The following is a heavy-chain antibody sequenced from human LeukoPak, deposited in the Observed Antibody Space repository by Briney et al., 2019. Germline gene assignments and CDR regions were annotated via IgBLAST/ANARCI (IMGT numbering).Heavy chain of an antibody. Sequence: GGSLRLSCAASGFTFSSYWMSWVRQAPGKGLEWVAVIWYDGSNKYYADSVKGRFTISRDNSKNTLYLQMNSLRAEDTAVYYCARGQYYFGTGFDKGVFDYWGQGTLVTVSS. J-gene: IGHJ4*02. D-gene: IGHD3/OR15-3a*01. CDR3: ARGQYYFGTGFDKGVFDY. CDR2: IWYDGSNK. CDR1: GFTFSSYW. V-gene: IGHV3-33*08.